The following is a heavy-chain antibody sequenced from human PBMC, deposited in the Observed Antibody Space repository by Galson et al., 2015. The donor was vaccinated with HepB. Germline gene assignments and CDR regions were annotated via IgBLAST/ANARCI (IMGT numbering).Heavy chain of an antibody. J-gene: IGHJ6*03. CDR3: ARVASCSSTSCLSYYYYMDV. CDR2: IIPIFGTA. Sequence: SVKVSCKASGGTFSSYAISWVRQAPGQGLEWTGGIIPIFGTANYAQKFQGRVTITADESTSTAYMELSSLRSEDTAVYYCARVASCSSTSCLSYYYYMDVWGKGTTVTVSS. D-gene: IGHD2-2*01. V-gene: IGHV1-69*13. CDR1: GGTFSSYA.